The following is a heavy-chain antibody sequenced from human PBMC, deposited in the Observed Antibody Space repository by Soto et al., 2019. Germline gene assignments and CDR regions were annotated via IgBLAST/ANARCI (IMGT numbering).Heavy chain of an antibody. CDR3: ARDRGYSSSWYYFDY. Sequence: GGSLRLSCAASGFTFSSYGMHWVRQAPGKGLEWVAVIWYDGSNKYYADSVKGRFTISRDNSKNTLYLQMNSLRAEDTAVYYCARDRGYSSSWYYFDYWGQGTLVTVSS. V-gene: IGHV3-33*01. D-gene: IGHD6-13*01. CDR1: GFTFSSYG. CDR2: IWYDGSNK. J-gene: IGHJ4*02.